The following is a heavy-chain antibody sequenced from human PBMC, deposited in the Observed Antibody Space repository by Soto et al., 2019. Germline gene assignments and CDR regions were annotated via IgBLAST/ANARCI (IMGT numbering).Heavy chain of an antibody. CDR2: ISSSSSPI. CDR3: SPGDGRYEFAY. J-gene: IGHJ4*02. V-gene: IGHV3-48*02. Sequence: PGGSLRLSCAASGFTFSSYSMNWVRQAPGKGLEWVSYISSSSSPIYYADSVQGRFTISRDNAKNSLYLQMNGLRDEDTAVYYCSPGDGRYEFAYWGQGTLVTVSS. D-gene: IGHD1-26*01. CDR1: GFTFSSYS.